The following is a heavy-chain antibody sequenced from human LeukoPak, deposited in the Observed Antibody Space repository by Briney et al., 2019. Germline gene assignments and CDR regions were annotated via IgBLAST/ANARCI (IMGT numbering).Heavy chain of an antibody. J-gene: IGHJ6*03. Sequence: GGSLRLSCAASGFTFSSYSMNWVRQAPGKGLEWVSSITSSSSYIYYADSVKGRFTISRDNAKNSLYLQMNSLRAEDTAVYYCARHGQWLSGIDYYYMDVWGKGTTVTVSS. CDR1: GFTFSSYS. D-gene: IGHD6-19*01. CDR2: ITSSSSYI. V-gene: IGHV3-21*01. CDR3: ARHGQWLSGIDYYYMDV.